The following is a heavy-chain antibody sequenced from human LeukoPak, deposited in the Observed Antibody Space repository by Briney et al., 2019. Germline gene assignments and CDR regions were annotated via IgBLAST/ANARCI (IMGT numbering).Heavy chain of an antibody. Sequence: PSETLSLTCAVYGGSFSGYYWSWIRQPPGKGLEWIGEINHSGSTNYNPSLKSRVTISVDTSKNQFSLKLSSVTAADTAVYYCARRWLGQQCYFDFWGQGTLVSVSS. V-gene: IGHV4-34*01. CDR1: GGSFSGYY. J-gene: IGHJ4*02. D-gene: IGHD3-10*01. CDR2: INHSGST. CDR3: ARRWLGQQCYFDF.